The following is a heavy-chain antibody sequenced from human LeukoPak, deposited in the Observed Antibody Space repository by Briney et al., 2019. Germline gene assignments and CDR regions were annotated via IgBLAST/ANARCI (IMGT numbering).Heavy chain of an antibody. Sequence: PSETLSPTCTVSGGSISSSSYYWGWIRQPPGKGLEWIGSIYYSGSTYYNPSLKSRVTISVDTSKNQFSLKLSSVTAADTAVYYCARHVPYYYDSSGFYNDYWGQGTLVTVSS. J-gene: IGHJ4*02. CDR1: GGSISSSSYY. D-gene: IGHD3-22*01. CDR3: ARHVPYYYDSSGFYNDY. CDR2: IYYSGST. V-gene: IGHV4-39*01.